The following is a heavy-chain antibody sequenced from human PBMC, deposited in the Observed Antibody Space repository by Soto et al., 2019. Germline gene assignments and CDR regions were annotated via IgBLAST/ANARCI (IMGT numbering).Heavy chain of an antibody. Sequence: QVQLVESGGGVVQPGRSLRLSCAASGFTFSSYAMHWVRQAPGKGLEWVAGISYDGSNKYYADSVKGRFTISRDNSKNTVYRPMHRLTAEDTAVYYCAREFWSGYSLPGYWGQGTLVTVSS. CDR2: ISYDGSNK. CDR1: GFTFSSYA. D-gene: IGHD3-3*01. V-gene: IGHV3-30-3*01. CDR3: AREFWSGYSLPGY. J-gene: IGHJ4*02.